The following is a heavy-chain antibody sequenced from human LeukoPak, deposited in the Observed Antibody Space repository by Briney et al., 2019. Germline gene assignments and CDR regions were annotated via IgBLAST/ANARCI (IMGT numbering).Heavy chain of an antibody. CDR3: ARDREPYDYVWGSYRSFPASDFDY. CDR2: ISAYNGNT. Sequence: SVNVSCKASGYTFTSYGISWVRQAPGQGLEWMGWISAYNGNTNYAQKLQGRVTMTTDTYTSTAYMELRSLRSEDRAVYYCARDREPYDYVWGSYRSFPASDFDYWGQGTLVTVSS. V-gene: IGHV1-18*01. J-gene: IGHJ4*02. CDR1: GYTFTSYG. D-gene: IGHD3-16*02.